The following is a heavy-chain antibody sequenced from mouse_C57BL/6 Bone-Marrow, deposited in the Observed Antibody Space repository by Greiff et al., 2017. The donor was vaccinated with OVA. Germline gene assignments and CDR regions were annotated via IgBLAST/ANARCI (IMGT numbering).Heavy chain of an antibody. V-gene: IGHV1-81*01. D-gene: IGHD1-1*01. CDR2: IYPRSGNT. CDR1: GYTFTSYG. J-gene: IGHJ3*01. CDR3: ARSLYYYGSSSFPY. Sequence: QVQLKESGAELARPGASVKLSCKASGYTFTSYGISWVKQRTGQGLEWIGEIYPRSGNTYYNEKFKGKATLTADKSSSTAYMELRSLTSEDSAVYFCARSLYYYGSSSFPYWGQGTLVTVSA.